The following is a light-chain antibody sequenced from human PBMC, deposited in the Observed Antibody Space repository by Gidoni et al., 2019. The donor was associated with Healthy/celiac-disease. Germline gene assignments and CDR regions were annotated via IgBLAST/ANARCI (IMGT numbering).Light chain of an antibody. J-gene: IGKJ3*01. CDR2: GAS. V-gene: IGKV3-11*01. CDR3: QQRSNWPLT. CDR1: QSVSSH. Sequence: VLTQSPATLSLSPGERATLSCRASQSVSSHLAWYQQKPGQAPRLLIYGASNRATGVPTRFSGSGSGTDFTLTISSLEPEDFAVYYCQQRSNWPLTFGPGTKVDIK.